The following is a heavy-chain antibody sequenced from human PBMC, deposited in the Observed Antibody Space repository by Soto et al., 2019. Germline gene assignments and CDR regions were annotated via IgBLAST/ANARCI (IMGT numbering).Heavy chain of an antibody. Sequence: QVQLVESGGVLVKPGGSLSLSCVVSGFIFSDYYMSWIRQAPGKGLEWVAYISASGASIYYADSVKGRFTISRDNAKNSLSLQMIGLGVEDTAVYHCARDHSAHDEKYFDFWGQGTLVTVS. J-gene: IGHJ4*02. CDR3: ARDHSAHDEKYFDF. D-gene: IGHD1-1*01. CDR2: ISASGASI. CDR1: GFIFSDYY. V-gene: IGHV3-11*01.